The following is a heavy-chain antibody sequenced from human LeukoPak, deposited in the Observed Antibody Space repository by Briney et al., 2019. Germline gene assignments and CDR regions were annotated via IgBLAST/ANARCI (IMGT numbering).Heavy chain of an antibody. CDR1: GFTFNSFF. CDR2: ISQDGSET. D-gene: IGHD7-27*01. CDR3: VRDLGHSRHYFEY. V-gene: IGHV3-7*01. Sequence: GGSLRLSCAASGFTFNSFFLNWVRLTPGRELEWVACISQDGSETFYTDSVRGRFTISRDNTKNSRYLQMDSLRAEDTAVYFCVRDLGHSRHYFEYWGQGALVTVSS. J-gene: IGHJ4*02.